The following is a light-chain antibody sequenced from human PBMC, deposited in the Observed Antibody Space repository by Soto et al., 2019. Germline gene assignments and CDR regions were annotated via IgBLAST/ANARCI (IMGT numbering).Light chain of an antibody. J-gene: IGKJ1*01. CDR2: GTS. V-gene: IGKV3-20*01. CDR3: QQYGRSPSWT. CDR1: QSISSSY. Sequence: EIVLTQSPGTLSLSPGDRATLSCRASQSISSSYLAWYQQKPGQAPRLLFYGTSNRATGIPDRFSSSGSGTDFTLSISRLEPEDLAVYYCQQYGRSPSWTFGQGTKVDIK.